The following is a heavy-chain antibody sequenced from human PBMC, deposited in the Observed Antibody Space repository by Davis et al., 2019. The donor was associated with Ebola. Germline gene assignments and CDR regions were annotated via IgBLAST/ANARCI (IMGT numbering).Heavy chain of an antibody. D-gene: IGHD7-27*01. Sequence: PGGSLRLSCAASGFTFSSYAMHWVRQAPGKGLEWVAVISYDGSNKYYADSVKGRFTISRDNSKNTLYLQMNSLRAEDTAVYYCARDPGDRAYYYYGMDVWGQGTTVTVSS. V-gene: IGHV3-30-3*01. CDR2: ISYDGSNK. CDR1: GFTFSSYA. J-gene: IGHJ6*02. CDR3: ARDPGDRAYYYYGMDV.